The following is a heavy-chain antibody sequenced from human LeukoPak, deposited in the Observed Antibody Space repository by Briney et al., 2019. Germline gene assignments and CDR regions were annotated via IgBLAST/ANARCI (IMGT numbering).Heavy chain of an antibody. D-gene: IGHD3-3*01. Sequence: GGSLRLSCAASGFTFSNYAMSWVRQAPGKGLEWVSAISGGGDSTYYAGSVKGRFTISRDSSKETLYLQMNSLRAEDTATYFCAKRLSFGVAIGDFDYWGQGTLVTVSS. CDR2: ISGGGDST. J-gene: IGHJ4*02. CDR1: GFTFSNYA. V-gene: IGHV3-23*01. CDR3: AKRLSFGVAIGDFDY.